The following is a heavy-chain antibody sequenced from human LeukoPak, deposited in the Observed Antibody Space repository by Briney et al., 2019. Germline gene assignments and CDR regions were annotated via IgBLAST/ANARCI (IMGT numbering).Heavy chain of an antibody. J-gene: IGHJ4*02. CDR1: GGTFLGHT. CDR2: ISAYNGNT. Sequence: ASVTVSCKTSGGTFLGHTFSWVRQAPGQGLEWMGWISAYNGNTNYAQKLQGRVTMTTDTSTSTAYMELRSLRSDDTAVYYCARDRAYCSGGSCYFDYWGQGTLVTVSS. D-gene: IGHD2-15*01. V-gene: IGHV1-18*01. CDR3: ARDRAYCSGGSCYFDY.